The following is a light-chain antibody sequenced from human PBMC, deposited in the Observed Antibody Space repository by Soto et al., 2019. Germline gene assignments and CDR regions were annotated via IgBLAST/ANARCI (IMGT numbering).Light chain of an antibody. J-gene: IGKJ1*01. V-gene: IGKV1-5*01. CDR3: QQYDSYSRT. CDR1: QSISSW. CDR2: DAS. Sequence: DIQMTQSPSTLSASVGDRVTITCRASQSISSWLAWYQHKPGKAPKLLIYDASSLESGVPSRFSGSGSGTEFTLTISSLQPDDFATYYCQQYDSYSRTLGQGTKVEIK.